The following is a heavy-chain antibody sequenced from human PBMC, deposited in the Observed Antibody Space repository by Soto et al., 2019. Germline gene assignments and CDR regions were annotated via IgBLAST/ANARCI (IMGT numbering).Heavy chain of an antibody. D-gene: IGHD1-20*01. CDR1: GGSISSYY. CDR2: IYYSGST. Sequence: PDTLSLTCTVSGGSISSYYWSWIRQPPGKGLEWIGYIYYSGSTNYNPSLKSRVTISVDTSKNQFSLKLSSVTAADTAVYYCAQSITGPWHWFAPWGQGNLVTVAS. CDR3: AQSITGPWHWFAP. V-gene: IGHV4-59*01. J-gene: IGHJ5*02.